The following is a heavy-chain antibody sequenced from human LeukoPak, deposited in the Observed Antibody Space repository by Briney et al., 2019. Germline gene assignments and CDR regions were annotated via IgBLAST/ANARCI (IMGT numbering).Heavy chain of an antibody. D-gene: IGHD3-3*01. Sequence: GGSLRLSCGVSGGFTFSNYGMHWVRQAPGKGLEWVANIKQDGSEKYYVDSVKGRFTISRDNAMNSLYLQMNSLRADDTAVYYCARGVQEGFLEWVGDYWGQETLVTVSS. V-gene: IGHV3-7*01. CDR2: IKQDGSEK. CDR1: GGFTFSNYG. CDR3: ARGVQEGFLEWVGDY. J-gene: IGHJ4*02.